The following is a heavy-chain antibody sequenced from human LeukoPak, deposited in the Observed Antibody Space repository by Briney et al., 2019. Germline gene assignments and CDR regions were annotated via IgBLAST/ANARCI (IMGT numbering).Heavy chain of an antibody. CDR1: GFRFSNYA. V-gene: IGHV3-30*02. Sequence: GGSLRLSCATSGFRFSNYAMHWVRQAPGKGLEWVALIRSDTTSKYYADSVKGRFSISRDNSKNTLYLQMNSLRAEDTAVYHCAKDRDGSGAYHKILGVRGQGTTVTVSS. CDR2: IRSDTTSK. D-gene: IGHD3-10*01. J-gene: IGHJ6*02. CDR3: AKDRDGSGAYHKILGV.